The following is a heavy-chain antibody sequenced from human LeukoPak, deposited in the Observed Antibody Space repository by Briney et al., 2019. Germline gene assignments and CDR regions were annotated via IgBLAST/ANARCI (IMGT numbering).Heavy chain of an antibody. Sequence: PSETLSLXCTVSGGSISPYYWSWVRQPPGKGLEWLGYIYYSRNTDYNPSLKSRVAISVDTSKNQFSLKLSSVTAADTAVYYCARSTGSTMFIDYWGQGTLVTVSS. J-gene: IGHJ4*02. D-gene: IGHD3-10*02. CDR3: ARSTGSTMFIDY. V-gene: IGHV4-59*01. CDR2: IYYSRNT. CDR1: GGSISPYY.